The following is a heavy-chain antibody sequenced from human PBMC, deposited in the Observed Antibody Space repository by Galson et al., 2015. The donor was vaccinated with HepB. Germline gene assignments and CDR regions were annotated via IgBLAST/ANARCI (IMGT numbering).Heavy chain of an antibody. D-gene: IGHD3-16*01. J-gene: IGHJ4*02. CDR3: VKGRGMILESWFFDY. Sequence: SLRLSCAASGFSFSIYAMNWVRQAPGKGLEWVSTIANDVVTAFYADSVKGRFTISRDNSNNTVYLQMNNLRGEDTAVYYCVKGRGMILESWFFDYWGQGAPVTVSS. V-gene: IGHV3-23*01. CDR1: GFSFSIYA. CDR2: IANDVVTA.